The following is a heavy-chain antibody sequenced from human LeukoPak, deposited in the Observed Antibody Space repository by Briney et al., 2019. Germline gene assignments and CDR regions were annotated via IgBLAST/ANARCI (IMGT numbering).Heavy chain of an antibody. Sequence: ASVKVSCKASGYTFTGYYMHWVRQAPGQGLEWMGWINPNSGGTNYAQKFQGRVTMTRDTSISTAYMELSRPRSDDTAVYYCARDSRTNYYGSGAFPSSGLEFAHWGQGTLVTVSS. J-gene: IGHJ5*02. D-gene: IGHD3-10*01. CDR1: GYTFTGYY. CDR3: ARDSRTNYYGSGAFPSSGLEFAH. CDR2: INPNSGGT. V-gene: IGHV1-2*02.